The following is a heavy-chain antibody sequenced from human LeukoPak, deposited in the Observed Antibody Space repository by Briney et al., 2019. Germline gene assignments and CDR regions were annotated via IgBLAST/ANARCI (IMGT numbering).Heavy chain of an antibody. CDR3: ARDEEGGSLTFDS. CDR1: GFTFNNYR. J-gene: IGHJ4*02. V-gene: IGHV3-7*01. D-gene: IGHD1-26*01. Sequence: GSLRLSCATSGFTFNNYRMSWVRQAPGKGLEWVANIKQDGTKQNYVDSVKGRFTISRDNAKNSFYLQMNSLRAEETAVYYCARDEEGGSLTFDSGGQGTRVTVSS. CDR2: IKQDGTKQ.